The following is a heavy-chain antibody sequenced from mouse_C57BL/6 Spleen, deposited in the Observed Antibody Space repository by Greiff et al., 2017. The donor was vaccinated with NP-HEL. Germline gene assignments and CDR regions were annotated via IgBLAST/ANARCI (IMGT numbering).Heavy chain of an antibody. CDR1: GFNIKNTY. J-gene: IGHJ1*03. D-gene: IGHD2-5*01. CDR3: AQGAYYSNFYWYFDV. V-gene: IGHV14-3*01. CDR2: IDPANGNT. Sequence: VQLQQSVAELVRPGASVKLSCTASGFNIKNTYMHWVKQRPEQGLEWIGRIDPANGNTKYAPKFQGKATITADTSSNTAYLQLSSLTSEETAIYYCAQGAYYSNFYWYFDVWGTGTTVTVSS.